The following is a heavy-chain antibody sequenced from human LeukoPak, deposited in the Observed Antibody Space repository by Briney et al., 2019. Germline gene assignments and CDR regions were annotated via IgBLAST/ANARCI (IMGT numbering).Heavy chain of an antibody. Sequence: GASVKVSCKASGYTFIRYYIHWVRQAPGQGLEWMGIVNPSGDSTNYAQKFQGRVTMTRDTSTSTVYMELSSLRSDDTAVYYCARVITIFGVVTLDAFDIWGQGTMVTVSS. J-gene: IGHJ3*02. CDR2: VNPSGDST. CDR3: ARVITIFGVVTLDAFDI. CDR1: GYTFIRYY. D-gene: IGHD3-3*01. V-gene: IGHV1-46*01.